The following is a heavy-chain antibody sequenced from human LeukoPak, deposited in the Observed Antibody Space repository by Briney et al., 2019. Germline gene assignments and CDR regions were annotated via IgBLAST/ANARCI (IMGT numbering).Heavy chain of an antibody. D-gene: IGHD3-16*01. CDR2: IYYSGST. CDR3: ARGRSNMITFGGVSKYWFDP. Sequence: SETLSLTCTVSGGSISSYYWSWIRQPPGKGLEWIGYIYYSGSTNYNPSLKSRVTISVDTSKNQFSLKLSSVTAADTAVYYCARGRSNMITFGGVSKYWFDPWGQGTLVTVSS. CDR1: GGSISSYY. J-gene: IGHJ5*02. V-gene: IGHV4-59*01.